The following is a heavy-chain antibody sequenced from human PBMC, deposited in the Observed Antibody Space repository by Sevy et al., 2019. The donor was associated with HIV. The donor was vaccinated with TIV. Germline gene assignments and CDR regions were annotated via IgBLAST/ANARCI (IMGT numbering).Heavy chain of an antibody. CDR1: GYTLTELS. D-gene: IGHD2-2*01. J-gene: IGHJ3*02. V-gene: IGHV1-24*01. CDR3: ATVSCSSTSCYAGMNDAFDI. Sequence: ASVKVSCKVSGYTLTELSMHWVRQAPGKGLEWMGGFDPEDGETIYAQMFQGRVTMTEDTSTDTAYMELSSLRSEDTAVYYCATVSCSSTSCYAGMNDAFDIWGQGTMVTVSS. CDR2: FDPEDGET.